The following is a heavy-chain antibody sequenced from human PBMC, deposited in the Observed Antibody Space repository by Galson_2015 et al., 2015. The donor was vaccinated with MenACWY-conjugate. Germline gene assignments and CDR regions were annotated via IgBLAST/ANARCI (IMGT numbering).Heavy chain of an antibody. CDR1: GYTFTGYY. CDR2: INPNSGGT. V-gene: IGHV1-2*04. J-gene: IGHJ4*02. D-gene: IGHD4-17*01. CDR3: ARGPKNDYGNTFDY. Sequence: SVKVSCKASGYTFTGYYMHWVRQAPGQGLEWMGWINPNSGGTNYAQKFQGWVTMTRDTSISTAYMELSRLRSDDTAVYYCARGPKNDYGNTFDYWGLGTLVTVSS.